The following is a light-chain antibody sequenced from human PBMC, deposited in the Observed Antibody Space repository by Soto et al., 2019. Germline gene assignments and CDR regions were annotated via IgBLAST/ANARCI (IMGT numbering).Light chain of an antibody. J-gene: IGKJ4*01. Sequence: EIVLTQSPGTLSLSPGERATLSCRASQSVSSNYLAWYQQKPGQAPRLLMYGVSSRASGVPDRFSGSGSGTDFTLTISRLEPEDFAVYYCQQYGSSLPLTFGGGTKVDIK. CDR1: QSVSSNY. V-gene: IGKV3-20*01. CDR2: GVS. CDR3: QQYGSSLPLT.